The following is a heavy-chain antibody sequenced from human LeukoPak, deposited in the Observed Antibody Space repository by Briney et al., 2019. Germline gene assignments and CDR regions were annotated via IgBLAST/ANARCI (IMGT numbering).Heavy chain of an antibody. CDR1: GYTFTSHD. V-gene: IGHV1-8*01. J-gene: IGHJ6*03. CDR2: MNPNSGNT. CDR3: ARIISYCSSTTCLRPYYYYMDV. Sequence: PKASVKVSCRASGYTFTSHDINWVRQATGQGLEWMGWMNPNSGNTGYVQKFQGRITMTRDNSINTAYMQLSSLRSDDTAVYYCARIISYCSSTTCLRPYYYYMDVWGEGTTVIVSS. D-gene: IGHD2-2*01.